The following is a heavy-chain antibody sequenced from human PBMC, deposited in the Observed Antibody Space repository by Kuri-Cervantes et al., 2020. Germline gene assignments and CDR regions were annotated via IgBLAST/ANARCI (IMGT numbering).Heavy chain of an antibody. CDR3: AREYYYGSGSYLYYYYYMDV. CDR1: GGSISSYY. V-gene: IGHV4-59*12. Sequence: SETLSLTCTVSGGSISSYYWSWIRQPPGKGLEWIGYIYYSGSTNYNPSLKSRVTISVDTSKNQFSLKLSSVTAADTAVYYCAREYYYGSGSYLYYYYYMDVWGKGTTVTVSS. CDR2: IYYSGST. D-gene: IGHD3-10*01. J-gene: IGHJ6*03.